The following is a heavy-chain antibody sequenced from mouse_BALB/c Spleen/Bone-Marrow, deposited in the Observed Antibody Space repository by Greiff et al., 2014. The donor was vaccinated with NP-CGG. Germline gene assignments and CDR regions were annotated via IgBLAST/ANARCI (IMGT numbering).Heavy chain of an antibody. CDR2: ISTYSDNT. CDR3: ARGRYDFAY. V-gene: IGHV1-67*01. Sequence: VQLQQSGPELVRPGVSVKISCKGSGYTFTDYAMHWVKQSHAKSLEWIGVISTYSDNTNYNQKFKGKATMTVDKSSSTAYMELARLTSEDSAIYYCARGRYDFAYWGQGTLVTVSA. CDR1: GYTFTDYA. J-gene: IGHJ3*01. D-gene: IGHD2-3*01.